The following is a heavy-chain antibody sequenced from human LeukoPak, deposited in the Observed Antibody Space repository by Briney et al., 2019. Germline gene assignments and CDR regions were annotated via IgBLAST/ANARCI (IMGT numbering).Heavy chain of an antibody. V-gene: IGHV4-39*01. CDR1: GGSISNYY. CDR3: ARHKDYYYSYMDV. CDR2: IYYSGST. Sequence: SETLSLTCTVSGGSISNYYWGWIRQAPGKGLEWIGSIYYSGSTYYNPSLTSRVTISVDTSKNQFSLKLSSVTAADTAVYYCARHKDYYYSYMDVWGKGTTVTISS. J-gene: IGHJ6*03.